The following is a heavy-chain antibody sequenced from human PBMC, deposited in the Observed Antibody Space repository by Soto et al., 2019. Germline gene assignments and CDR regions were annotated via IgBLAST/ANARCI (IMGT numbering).Heavy chain of an antibody. J-gene: IGHJ6*03. D-gene: IGHD3-10*01. Sequence: SETLSLTCTVSGDSISSYYWSWIRQPPGKGLEWIGYIYYSGSTNYNPSLKSRVTISVDTSNNQFSLNLSSVTAADTAVYYCARHYGFYSYYMDVWTKGTTVTVSS. CDR1: GDSISSYY. V-gene: IGHV4-59*08. CDR3: ARHYGFYSYYMDV. CDR2: IYYSGST.